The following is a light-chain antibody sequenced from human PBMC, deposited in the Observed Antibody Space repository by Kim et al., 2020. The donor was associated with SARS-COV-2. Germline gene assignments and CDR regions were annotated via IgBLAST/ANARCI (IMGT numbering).Light chain of an antibody. CDR1: SGDIGGHNT. Sequence: QSALTQPASVSGSPGQSITISCTGTSGDIGGHNTVSWYQQHPDKVPKVIIYNVSKRPSGVSDRFSGSKSGNTASLTISGLQADDEADYYCSSYTTSSIYVFGGGTKVTVL. V-gene: IGLV2-14*03. CDR2: NVS. J-gene: IGLJ1*01. CDR3: SSYTTSSIYV.